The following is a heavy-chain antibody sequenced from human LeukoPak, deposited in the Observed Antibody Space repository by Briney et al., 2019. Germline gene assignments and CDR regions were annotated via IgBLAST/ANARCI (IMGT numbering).Heavy chain of an antibody. CDR3: ARPVGATKGVFDY. CDR2: IIPIFGTA. J-gene: IGHJ4*02. CDR1: GGTFSSYA. D-gene: IGHD1-26*01. Sequence: ASVKVSCKASGGTFSSYAISWVRQAPGQGLEWMGGIIPIFGTANYAQKFQGRVTMTTDTSTSTAYMELRSLRSDDTAVYYCARPVGATKGVFDYWGQGTLVTVSS. V-gene: IGHV1-69*05.